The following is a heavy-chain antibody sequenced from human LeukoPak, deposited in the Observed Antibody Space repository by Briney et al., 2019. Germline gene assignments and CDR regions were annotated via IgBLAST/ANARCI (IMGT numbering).Heavy chain of an antibody. Sequence: SETLSLTCTVSGGSISSSSYYWGWIRQPPGKGLEWIGSIYYSGSTYYNPSLKSRVTISVDTSKNQFSLKLSSVTAADTAVYYCARDGGEYYDILTGHIPHNWFDPWGQGTLVTVSS. CDR1: GGSISSSSYY. J-gene: IGHJ5*02. V-gene: IGHV4-39*07. CDR3: ARDGGEYYDILTGHIPHNWFDP. CDR2: IYYSGST. D-gene: IGHD3-9*01.